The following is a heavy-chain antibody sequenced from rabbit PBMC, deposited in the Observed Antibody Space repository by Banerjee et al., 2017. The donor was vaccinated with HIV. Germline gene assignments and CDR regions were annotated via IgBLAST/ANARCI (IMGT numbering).Heavy chain of an antibody. V-gene: IGHV1S39*01. D-gene: IGHD6-1*01. Sequence: QEQLVESGGGLVQPGGSLKLSCKASGFDFSSYGVSWVRQAPGKGLEWIGYIDPVFGSTYYASWAKGRFTISKTSSTTVTLQMTSLTAADTATYFCARDYANNNDYAFNLWGQGTLVTVS. J-gene: IGHJ4*01. CDR2: IDPVFGST. CDR1: GFDFSSYG. CDR3: ARDYANNNDYAFNL.